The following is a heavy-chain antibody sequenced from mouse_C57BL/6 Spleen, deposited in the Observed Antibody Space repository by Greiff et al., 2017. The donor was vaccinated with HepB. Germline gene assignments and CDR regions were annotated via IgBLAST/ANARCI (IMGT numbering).Heavy chain of an antibody. Sequence: EVMLVESEGGLVQPGSSMKLSCTASGFTFSDYYMAWVRQVPEKGLEWVANINYDGSSTYYLDSLKSRFIISRDNAKNILYLQMSSLKSEDTATYYGARGGDGYFAGFAYWGQGTLVTVSA. CDR3: ARGGDGYFAGFAY. V-gene: IGHV5-16*01. CDR2: INYDGSST. J-gene: IGHJ3*01. D-gene: IGHD2-3*01. CDR1: GFTFSDYY.